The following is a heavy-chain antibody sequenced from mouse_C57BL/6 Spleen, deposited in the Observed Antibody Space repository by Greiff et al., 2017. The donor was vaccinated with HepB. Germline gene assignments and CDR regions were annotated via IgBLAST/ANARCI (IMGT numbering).Heavy chain of an antibody. Sequence: EVQVVESGEGLVKPGGSLKLSCAASGFTFSSYAMSWVRQTPEKRLEWVAYISSGGDYIYYADTVKGRFTISRDNARNTLYLQMSSLKSEDTAMYYCTRYYSNYPFDYWGQGTTLTVSS. CDR1: GFTFSSYA. D-gene: IGHD2-5*01. V-gene: IGHV5-9-1*02. CDR2: ISSGGDYI. CDR3: TRYYSNYPFDY. J-gene: IGHJ2*01.